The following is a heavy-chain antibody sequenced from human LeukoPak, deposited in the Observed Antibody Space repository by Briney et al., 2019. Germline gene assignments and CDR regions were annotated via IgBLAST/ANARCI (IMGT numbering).Heavy chain of an antibody. J-gene: IGHJ6*02. CDR3: AKDRITLYYYYGMDV. CDR2: ISYDGSNK. V-gene: IGHV3-30*18. Sequence: GGSLRLSCAASGFTFSSYGMHWVRQAPGKGLEGVAVISYDGSNKYYADFVKGRFTISRDNSKNTLYLQMNSLRAEDTAVYYCAKDRITLYYYYGMDVWGQGTTVTVSS. CDR1: GFTFSSYG. D-gene: IGHD3-10*01.